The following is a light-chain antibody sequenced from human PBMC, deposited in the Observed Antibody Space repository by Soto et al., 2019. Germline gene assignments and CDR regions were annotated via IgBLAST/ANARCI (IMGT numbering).Light chain of an antibody. CDR2: ATF. J-gene: IGKJ1*01. CDR1: QTISSY. CDR3: QQSFSSPFA. Sequence: DIQMTQSPSSLSASVGDRVTITCRASQTISSYLNWYQQKPGKAPQLLIYATFNLQSGVPSRFSGSGSGTEFTLTISSLQPEDFATYYCQQSFSSPFAFGQGTKVEIK. V-gene: IGKV1-39*01.